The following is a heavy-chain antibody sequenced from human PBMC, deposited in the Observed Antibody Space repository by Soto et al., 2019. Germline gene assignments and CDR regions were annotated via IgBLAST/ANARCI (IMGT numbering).Heavy chain of an antibody. J-gene: IGHJ4*02. V-gene: IGHV3-48*01. Sequence: GALRLSCAASGFTFSSYSMNWVRQAPGKGLEWVSYISSSSSTIYYADSVKGRFTISRDNAKNSLYLQMNSLRAEDTAVYYCARDLRWTTVTFPFDYWGQGTLVTVSS. CDR2: ISSSSSTI. CDR3: ARDLRWTTVTFPFDY. CDR1: GFTFSSYS. D-gene: IGHD4-17*01.